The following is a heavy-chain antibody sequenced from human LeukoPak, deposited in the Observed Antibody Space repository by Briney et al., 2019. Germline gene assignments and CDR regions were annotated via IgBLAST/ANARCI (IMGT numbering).Heavy chain of an antibody. J-gene: IGHJ4*02. CDR2: ISYDGSNK. D-gene: IGHD2/OR15-2a*01. CDR1: GFTFSNYA. CDR3: ARENTLVSIVY. V-gene: IGHV3-30*04. Sequence: PGRSLRLSCAASGFTFSNYAMHWVRQAPGKGLEWVAVISYDGSNKYYADSVKGRFTISRDNSKNTLYLQTNSLRAEDTAVYYCARENTLVSIVYWGQGALVTVSS.